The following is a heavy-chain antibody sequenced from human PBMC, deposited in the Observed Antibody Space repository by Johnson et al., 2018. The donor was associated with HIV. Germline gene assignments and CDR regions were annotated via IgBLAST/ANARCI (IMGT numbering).Heavy chain of an antibody. CDR1: GFTVSSNY. Sequence: VQLVETGGGLIQPGGSLRLSCAASGFTVSSNYMSWVRQAPGKGLEWVSVLYSGGSTYYADSVKGRFTISRDNSKNTLYLQMNSLRAEDTAVYYCARLVTIFGVVKGAFDIWGQGTMVTVSS. CDR3: ARLVTIFGVVKGAFDI. V-gene: IGHV3-53*02. J-gene: IGHJ3*02. CDR2: LYSGGST. D-gene: IGHD3-3*01.